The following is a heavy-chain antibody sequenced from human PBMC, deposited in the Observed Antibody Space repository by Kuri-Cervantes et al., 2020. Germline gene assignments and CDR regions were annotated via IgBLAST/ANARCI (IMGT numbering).Heavy chain of an antibody. CDR3: ARDLTSEGDGYNSYYYYGMDV. Sequence: ASVKVSCKASGYTFTGYYMHWVRQAPGQGLEWMGIINPSGGSTSYAQKFQGRVTMTRDTSTSTVYMELSSLRSEDTAVYYCARDLTSEGDGYNSYYYYGMDVWGQGTTVTVSS. V-gene: IGHV1-46*01. CDR2: INPSGGST. J-gene: IGHJ6*02. CDR1: GYTFTGYY. D-gene: IGHD5-24*01.